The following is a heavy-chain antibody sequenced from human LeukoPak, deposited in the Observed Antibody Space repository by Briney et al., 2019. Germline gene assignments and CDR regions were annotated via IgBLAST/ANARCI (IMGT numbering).Heavy chain of an antibody. V-gene: IGHV3-7*03. CDR2: IKEDGSEE. CDR3: AKAMGFRERVTTVQH. J-gene: IGHJ1*01. D-gene: IGHD4-11*01. CDR1: GFTFSSYW. Sequence: GGSLRLSCAASGFTFSSYWMSWVRQAPGKGLECVANIKEDGSEEYYVDSVKGRFSISRDNAKNSLYLQMNSLRAEDTAVYYCAKAMGFRERVTTVQHWGQGTLVTVSS.